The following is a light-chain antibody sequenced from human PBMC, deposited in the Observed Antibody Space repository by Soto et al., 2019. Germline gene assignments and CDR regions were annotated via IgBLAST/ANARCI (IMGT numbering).Light chain of an antibody. J-gene: IGLJ2*01. V-gene: IGLV1-51*01. CDR3: GTWDSSLSARVL. CDR1: SSNIGNNY. Sequence: SVLTQPPSVSAAPGQKVTISCSGSSSNIGNNYVSWYQQLPGTAPKLLIYDNNKRPSGIPDRFSGSKSGTSATLGITGLQTGDEADYYCGTWDSSLSARVLFGGGTKLTVL. CDR2: DNN.